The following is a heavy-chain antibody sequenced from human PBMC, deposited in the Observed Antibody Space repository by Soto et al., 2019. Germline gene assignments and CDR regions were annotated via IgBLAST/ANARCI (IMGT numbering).Heavy chain of an antibody. V-gene: IGHV1-18*04. CDR2: ISTYRSDT. CDR3: VRDERDSCRGGNCFSFDY. J-gene: IGHJ4*02. D-gene: IGHD2-15*01. CDR1: GYAFSSYG. Sequence: XSVKVSCKASGYAFSSYGISWVRQAPGQGLEWIGWISTYRSDTNSAPRLQGRITMTTDTSTSTAYMELRSLTSDDTAVYYCVRDERDSCRGGNCFSFDYWGQGTLVTVSS.